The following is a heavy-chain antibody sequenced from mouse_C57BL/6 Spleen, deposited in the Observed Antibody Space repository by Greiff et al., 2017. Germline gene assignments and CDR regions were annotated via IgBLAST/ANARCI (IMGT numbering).Heavy chain of an antibody. V-gene: IGHV1-69*01. CDR1: GYTFTSYW. CDR2: IDPSDSYT. CDR3: ARRDYYGSSYYDMDY. Sequence: QVQLQQPGAELVMPGASVKLSCKASGYTFTSYWMHWVKQRPGQGLEWIGEIDPSDSYTNYNQTFKGKSTLTVDKSSSTAYMQLSSLTSEDSAVYYCARRDYYGSSYYDMDYWGQGTTVTVSS. J-gene: IGHJ4*01. D-gene: IGHD1-1*01.